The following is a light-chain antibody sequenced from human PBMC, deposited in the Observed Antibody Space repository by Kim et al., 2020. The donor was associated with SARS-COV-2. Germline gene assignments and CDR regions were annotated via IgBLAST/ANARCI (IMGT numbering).Light chain of an antibody. J-gene: IGKJ1*01. Sequence: DIQMAQSPSSLSASVGDRVTITCRASQGISNSLDWYRQKPGKVPMLLIYGASTLQSGVPSRFSGSGSGTDFTLTISSLQPEDAATYYCQKYNSAPCTFGQGTKVEIK. CDR3: QKYNSAPCT. V-gene: IGKV1-27*01. CDR1: QGISNS. CDR2: GAS.